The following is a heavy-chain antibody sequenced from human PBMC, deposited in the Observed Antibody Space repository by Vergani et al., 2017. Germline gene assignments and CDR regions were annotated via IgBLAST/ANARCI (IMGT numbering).Heavy chain of an antibody. CDR2: IKQDGSEK. V-gene: IGHV3-7*03. CDR3: ARLLRFLEWSXFDY. D-gene: IGHD3-3*01. CDR1: GFTFSSYW. J-gene: IGHJ4*02. Sequence: EVQLLESGGGLVQPGGSLRLSCAASGFTFSSYWMSWVRQAPGKGLEWVANIKQDGSEKYYVDSVKGRFTISRDNAKNSLYLQMNSLRAEDTAVYYCARLLRFLEWSXFDYWGQGTLVTVSS.